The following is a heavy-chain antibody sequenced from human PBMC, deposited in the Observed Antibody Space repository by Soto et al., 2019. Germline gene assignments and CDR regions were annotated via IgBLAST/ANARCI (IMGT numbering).Heavy chain of an antibody. CDR3: AKNSGWFNT. CDR1: GFIFSNYA. J-gene: IGHJ5*02. V-gene: IGHV3-23*01. Sequence: PGGSLRLSCAASGFIFSNYAMTWVRQAPGKGLEWVSTIDGSGGTTYYADSVKGRFTISRDNSMNTVYLQMNSLRADDTALYYCAKNSGWFNTWGQGALVTVSS. CDR2: IDGSGGTT. D-gene: IGHD3-10*01.